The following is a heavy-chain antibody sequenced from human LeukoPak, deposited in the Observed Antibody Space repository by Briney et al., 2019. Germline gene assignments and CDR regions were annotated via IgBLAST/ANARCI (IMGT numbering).Heavy chain of an antibody. CDR1: GFSFISYG. CDR2: ISDDGRNK. V-gene: IGHV3-30*03. Sequence: GGSLRLSCAASGFSFISYGMHWVRQAPGEGLEWVGVISDDGRNKKYADSVKGRFTISRDNSKDTLYLQMNSLRAEDTAVYYCARDQSSGWYVYYFGYWGQGTLVTVSS. CDR3: ARDQSSGWYVYYFGY. J-gene: IGHJ4*02. D-gene: IGHD6-19*01.